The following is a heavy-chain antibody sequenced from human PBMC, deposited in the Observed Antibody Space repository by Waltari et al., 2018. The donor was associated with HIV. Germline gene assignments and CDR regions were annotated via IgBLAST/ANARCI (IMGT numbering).Heavy chain of an antibody. Sequence: QVQLQESGPGLVQPSEPLSLMCPVSGGSIGTNFWSWIRQPPGKGLEWIGDVFYSGTTNYNPSLKSRVTISVDTSKNQFSLNLRSVTAADTAVYYCASSRAAAGLDSWGQGTQVTVSS. V-gene: IGHV4-59*01. CDR1: GGSIGTNF. J-gene: IGHJ4*02. CDR3: ASSRAAAGLDS. D-gene: IGHD6-13*01. CDR2: VFYSGTT.